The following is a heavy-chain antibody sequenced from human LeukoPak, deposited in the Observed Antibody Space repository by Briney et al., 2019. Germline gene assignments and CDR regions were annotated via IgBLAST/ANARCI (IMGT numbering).Heavy chain of an antibody. J-gene: IGHJ1*01. Sequence: GGSLRLSCAASGFTVSSNYMSWVRQAPGKGLEWVSVIYSGGSTYYVDSVKGRFTISRDNSKNTLYLQMNSLRAEDTAVYYCARDSDNWNYSSWGQGTLVTVSS. CDR1: GFTVSSNY. V-gene: IGHV3-53*01. D-gene: IGHD1-7*01. CDR3: ARDSDNWNYSS. CDR2: IYSGGST.